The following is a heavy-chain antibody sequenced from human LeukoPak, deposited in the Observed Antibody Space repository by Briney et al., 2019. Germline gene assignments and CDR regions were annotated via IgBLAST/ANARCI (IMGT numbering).Heavy chain of an antibody. CDR2: INHSGST. J-gene: IGHJ4*02. D-gene: IGHD4-23*01. CDR3: ARGRDYGGNSGRLDY. Sequence: SETLSLTCAVYGGSFSGYYWSWIRQPPGKGLEWIGEINHSGSTNYNPSLKSRVTISVDTSKNQFSPKLSSVTAADTAVYYCARGRDYGGNSGRLDYWGQGTLVTVSS. CDR1: GGSFSGYY. V-gene: IGHV4-34*01.